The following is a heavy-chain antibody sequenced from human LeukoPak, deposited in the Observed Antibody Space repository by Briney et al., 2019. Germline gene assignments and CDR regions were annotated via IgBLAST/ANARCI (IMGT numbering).Heavy chain of an antibody. CDR2: IKQDGSEK. Sequence: GGSLRLSCAASGFTFSSYWMSWVRQAPGKGLEWVANIKQDGSEKYYVDSVKGRFTTSRDNAKNSLYLQMNSLRAEDTAVYYCARGAAMIVVVMAEYFQHWGQGTLVTVSS. CDR3: ARGAAMIVVVMAEYFQH. V-gene: IGHV3-7*01. D-gene: IGHD3-22*01. CDR1: GFTFSSYW. J-gene: IGHJ1*01.